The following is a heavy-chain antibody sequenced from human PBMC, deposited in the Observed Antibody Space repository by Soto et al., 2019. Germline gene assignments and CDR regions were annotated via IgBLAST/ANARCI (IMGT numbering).Heavy chain of an antibody. D-gene: IGHD2-2*02. V-gene: IGHV1-3*01. CDR3: SKSATVPAAISY. CDR1: GYTFASYG. CDR2: INAGNGNT. J-gene: IGHJ4*02. Sequence: ASVKVSCKASGYTFASYGMHWGRQAPGQRLEWMGWINAGNGNTKYSQKFQGRVNITRDTSASTAYMELSSLRSEDTAVYYCSKSATVPAAISYRAQGTLVTVSS.